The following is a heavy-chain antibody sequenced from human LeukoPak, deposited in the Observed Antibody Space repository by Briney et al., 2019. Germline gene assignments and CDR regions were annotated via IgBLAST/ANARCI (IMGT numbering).Heavy chain of an antibody. V-gene: IGHV3-23*01. CDR1: GFTFSSYG. CDR3: AKDNAYSSGWLYYFDY. CDR2: ISGSGGST. D-gene: IGHD6-19*01. Sequence: GGTLRLSCAASGFTFSSYGMSWVRQAPGKGLEWVSAISGSGGSTYYADSVKGRFTISRDNSKNTLYLQMNSLRAEDTAVYYCAKDNAYSSGWLYYFDYWGQGTLVTVSS. J-gene: IGHJ4*02.